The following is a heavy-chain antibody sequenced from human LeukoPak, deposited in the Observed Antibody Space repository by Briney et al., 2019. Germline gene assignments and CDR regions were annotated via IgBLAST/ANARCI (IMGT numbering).Heavy chain of an antibody. CDR1: GLTFGDYG. V-gene: IGHV3-49*04. D-gene: IGHD3-10*01. CDR2: IRSKAFGGTA. J-gene: IGHJ4*02. Sequence: SGGSLRLSCTASGLTFGDYGMSWVRQAPGKGLEWVGFIRSKAFGGTADYAASVKGRFTISRDDSKSIAYLQVNSLKTEDTAVYYCTGSFGELSFFAHWGQGTLVTVSS. CDR3: TGSFGELSFFAH.